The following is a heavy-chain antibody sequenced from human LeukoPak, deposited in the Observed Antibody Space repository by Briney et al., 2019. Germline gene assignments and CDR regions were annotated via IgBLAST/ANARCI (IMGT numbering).Heavy chain of an antibody. V-gene: IGHV4-4*07. CDR1: SDSISSYY. CDR3: ARDQQQWLGPFDY. D-gene: IGHD6-19*01. CDR2: VDTSGNT. J-gene: IGHJ4*02. Sequence: PSETLSLTCTVSSDSISSYYWSWIRQPAGKGLEWIGRVDTSGNTNYNPSLKSRVTMSVDTSKNQFSLRLTSVTAADTAVYYCARDQQQWLGPFDYWGQGTLLTVCS.